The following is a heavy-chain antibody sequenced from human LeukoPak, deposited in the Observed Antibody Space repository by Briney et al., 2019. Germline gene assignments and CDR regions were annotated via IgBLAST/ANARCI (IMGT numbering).Heavy chain of an antibody. V-gene: IGHV1-2*02. J-gene: IGHJ6*03. Sequence: ASVKVSCKASGYTFTGYYMHWVRQAPGQGLEWMGWINPNSGGTNYAQKFQGRVTMTRDTSISTAYMELSRLRSDDTAVYDCAREGGGWYYDFWSGYSPRYYYMDVWGKGTTVTVSS. D-gene: IGHD3-3*01. CDR3: AREGGGWYYDFWSGYSPRYYYMDV. CDR1: GYTFTGYY. CDR2: INPNSGGT.